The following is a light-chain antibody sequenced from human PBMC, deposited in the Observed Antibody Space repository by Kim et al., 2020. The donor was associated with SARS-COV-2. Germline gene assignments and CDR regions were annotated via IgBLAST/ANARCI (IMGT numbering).Light chain of an antibody. CDR1: QSISGW. V-gene: IGKV1-5*01. J-gene: IGKJ3*01. CDR2: HAS. Sequence: DVHMTQSPPTLSASVGDRVTITCRASQSISGWLAWYQQKPGTAPKLLIYHASSLQSGVPSRFSGSASGTEFTLTISSLQPDDLATYYCHHLGKFVLGSQV. CDR3: HHLGK.